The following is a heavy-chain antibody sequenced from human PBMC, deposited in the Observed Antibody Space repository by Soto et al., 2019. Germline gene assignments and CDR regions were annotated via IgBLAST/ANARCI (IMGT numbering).Heavy chain of an antibody. CDR3: ARGSRSPGAFDI. J-gene: IGHJ3*02. D-gene: IGHD1-26*01. CDR1: VFTFSSYD. Sequence: GGSLRLSCAASVFTFSSYDMRWFRQATGKGLEWVSAIGTAGDPYYPGSVKGRFTISRENAKNSLYLQMNSLRAGDTAVYYCARGSRSPGAFDIWGQGTMVTVSS. V-gene: IGHV3-13*05. CDR2: IGTAGDP.